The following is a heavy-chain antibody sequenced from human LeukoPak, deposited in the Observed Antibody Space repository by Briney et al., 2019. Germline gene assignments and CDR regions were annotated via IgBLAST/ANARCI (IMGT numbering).Heavy chain of an antibody. CDR2: ISSSGST. Sequence: NPSETLSLTCTVSGDSISSGDYYWSWIRQPAGKGLEWIGRISSSGSTNYNPSLKSRATISVDTSKNQFSLKLSSVTAADTAVYYCARVPVNIWENWFDPWGQGTLVTVSS. CDR1: GDSISSGDYY. V-gene: IGHV4-61*02. CDR3: ARVPVNIWENWFDP. J-gene: IGHJ5*02. D-gene: IGHD1-26*01.